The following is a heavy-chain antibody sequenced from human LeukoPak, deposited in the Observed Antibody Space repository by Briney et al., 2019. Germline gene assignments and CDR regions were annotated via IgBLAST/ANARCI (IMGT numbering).Heavy chain of an antibody. V-gene: IGHV1-2*02. D-gene: IGHD6-19*01. J-gene: IGHJ3*02. CDR1: GYTLTVYY. CDR3: ARDYGSGWFVHAFDI. CDR2: INPNSGGT. Sequence: ASVKVSCEASGYTLTVYYIHWVPHAPGQGPEWRGWINPNSGGTNYTQNFQRRVTMTRDTSISTPYIEQRTLRSHDTRVYSCARDYGSGWFVHAFDIWGQGTMVTVSS.